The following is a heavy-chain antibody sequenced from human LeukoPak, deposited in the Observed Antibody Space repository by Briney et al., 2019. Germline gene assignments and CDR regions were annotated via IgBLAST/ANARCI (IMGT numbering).Heavy chain of an antibody. CDR1: GYSISSGYY. CDR3: VLGYYDSSGYNDY. V-gene: IGHV4-38-2*02. D-gene: IGHD3-22*01. J-gene: IGHJ4*02. CDR2: IYHSGST. Sequence: SETLSLTCTVSGYSISSGYYWGWIRQPPGRGLEWIGSIYHSGSTYYNPSLKSRVTISVDTSKNQFSLKLSSVTAADTAVYYCVLGYYDSSGYNDYWGQGTLVTVSS.